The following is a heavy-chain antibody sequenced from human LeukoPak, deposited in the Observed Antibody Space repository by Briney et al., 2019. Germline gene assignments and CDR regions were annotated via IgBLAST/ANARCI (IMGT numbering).Heavy chain of an antibody. Sequence: ASVKVSCKASGYTFTSYGISWVRQAPGQGLEWMGWISAYNGNTNYAQKLQGRVTMTTDTSTSTAYMELRSLRSDDMAVYYCARDRTMVRGVIPVYWGQGTLVTVSS. D-gene: IGHD3-10*01. CDR3: ARDRTMVRGVIPVY. J-gene: IGHJ4*02. V-gene: IGHV1-18*03. CDR2: ISAYNGNT. CDR1: GYTFTSYG.